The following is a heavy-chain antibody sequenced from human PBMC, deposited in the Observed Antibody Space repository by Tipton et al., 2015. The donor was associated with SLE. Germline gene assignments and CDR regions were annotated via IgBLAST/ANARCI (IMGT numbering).Heavy chain of an antibody. CDR1: GFTFSSYW. CDR3: ARDLIGDITMVRGVIPDPHFDY. J-gene: IGHJ4*02. CDR2: IKQDGSEK. D-gene: IGHD3-10*01. Sequence: QLVQSGGGLVQPGGSLRLSCAASGFTFSSYWMSWVCQAPGKGLEWVANIKQDGSEKYYVDSVKGRFTISRDNAKNSLYLQMNSLRAEDTAVYYCARDLIGDITMVRGVIPDPHFDYWGQGTLVTVSS. V-gene: IGHV3-7*01.